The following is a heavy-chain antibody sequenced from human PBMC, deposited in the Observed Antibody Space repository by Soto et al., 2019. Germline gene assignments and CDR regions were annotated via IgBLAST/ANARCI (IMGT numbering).Heavy chain of an antibody. CDR3: ASSGGGEDY. CDR2: IYHSGST. CDR1: GGSISTSHW. V-gene: IGHV4-4*02. Sequence: SETLSLTCAVSGGSISTSHWWTWVRQPPGKGLEWIGEIYHSGSTNYNPSLKSRVSISVDTSRNQFSLSLSSVTAADTAVYYCASSGGGEDYWGQGTLVTVSS. J-gene: IGHJ4*02. D-gene: IGHD3-16*01.